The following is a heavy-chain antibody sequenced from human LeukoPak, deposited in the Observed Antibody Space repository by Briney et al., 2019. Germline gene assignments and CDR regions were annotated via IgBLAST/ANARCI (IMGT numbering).Heavy chain of an antibody. CDR2: IYYSGST. V-gene: IGHV4-39*07. J-gene: IGHJ6*03. Sequence: SETLSLTCTVSGGSISSSNYYWGWIRQPPGKGLEWIGNIYYSGSTYYNPSLKSRVTISVDTSKNQFSLKLSSVTAADTAVYYCARGAGSRGFYCMDVWGKGTTVTISS. CDR3: ARGAGSRGFYCMDV. D-gene: IGHD1-26*01. CDR1: GGSISSSNYY.